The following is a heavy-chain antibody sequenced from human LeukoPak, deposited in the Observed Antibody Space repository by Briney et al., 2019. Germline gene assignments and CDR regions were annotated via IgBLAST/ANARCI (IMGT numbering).Heavy chain of an antibody. J-gene: IGHJ4*02. CDR2: IYYSGST. CDR1: GGSMRGYY. D-gene: IGHD3-22*01. V-gene: IGHV4-59*13. CDR3: ARSGQSDYFDSSGYSPFDY. Sequence: SETLSLTCTVSGGSMRGYYWSWIRQPPGKGLEWIGYIYYSGSTNYNPSLKSRVTISVDTSKNQFSLKLNSVTAADTAVYYCARSGQSDYFDSSGYSPFDYWGLGTLVTVSS.